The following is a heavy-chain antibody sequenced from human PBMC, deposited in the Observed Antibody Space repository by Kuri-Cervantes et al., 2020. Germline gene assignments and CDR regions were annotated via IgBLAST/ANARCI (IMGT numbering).Heavy chain of an antibody. CDR1: GFTFSSYA. J-gene: IGHJ6*02. CDR3: AKVRDCSGGSCYGPRYYYGMDV. CDR2: ISGSGGST. Sequence: GGSLRLSCVASGFTFSSYAMSWVRQAPGKGLEWVSAISGSGGSTYYADSVKGRFTISRDNSKNTLYLQMNSLRAEDTAVYYCAKVRDCSGGSCYGPRYYYGMDVWGQGTTVTVSS. V-gene: IGHV3-23*01. D-gene: IGHD2-15*01.